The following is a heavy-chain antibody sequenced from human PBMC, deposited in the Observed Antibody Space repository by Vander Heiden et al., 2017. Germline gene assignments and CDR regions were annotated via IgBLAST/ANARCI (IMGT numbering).Heavy chain of an antibody. J-gene: IGHJ4*02. CDR2: IYPGDSDT. CDR3: ARLAVTLFDY. V-gene: IGHV5-51*01. D-gene: IGHD4-17*01. CDR1: GYSFTSYG. Sequence: EVQLVQPGAEVKKPGESRKISCKGPGYSFTSYGIGWGRQMPGNGVGWIGIIYPGDSDTRYSPSFQGQVTITADKSISTAYLQWRSLKASDTAMYYCARLAVTLFDYWGQGTLVTVSS.